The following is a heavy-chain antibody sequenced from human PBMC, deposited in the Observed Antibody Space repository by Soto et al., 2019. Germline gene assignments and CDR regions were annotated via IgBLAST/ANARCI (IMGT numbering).Heavy chain of an antibody. CDR2: ISSSSSYI. V-gene: IGHV3-21*01. CDR3: ARDGWFGEFDDALDI. Sequence: EVQLVESGGGLVKPGGSLRLSCAASGFTFSSYSMNWVRQAPGKGLEWVSSISSSSSYIYYADSVKGRFTISRDNAKNSLYQQMNSQRAEDTAVYYCARDGWFGEFDDALDIWGQWTMVTVSS. J-gene: IGHJ3*02. D-gene: IGHD3-10*01. CDR1: GFTFSSYS.